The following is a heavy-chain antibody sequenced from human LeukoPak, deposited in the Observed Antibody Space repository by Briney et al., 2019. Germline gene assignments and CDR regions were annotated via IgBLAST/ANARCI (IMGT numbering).Heavy chain of an antibody. CDR3: AKDLYGDYGLDY. Sequence: GGSLRLSRAASGFTFSSYAMNWVRQAPGKGLEWVSSISDSGGRTYYADSVRGRFTISRDNSKNTLYLQMNSLRAEDTAVYYCAKDLYGDYGLDYWGQGALVTVSS. J-gene: IGHJ4*02. V-gene: IGHV3-23*01. D-gene: IGHD4-17*01. CDR2: ISDSGGRT. CDR1: GFTFSSYA.